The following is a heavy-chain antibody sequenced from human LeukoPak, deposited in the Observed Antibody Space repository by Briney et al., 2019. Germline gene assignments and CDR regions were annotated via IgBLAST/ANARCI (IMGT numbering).Heavy chain of an antibody. J-gene: IGHJ4*02. V-gene: IGHV4-39*01. CDR2: IYYSGST. D-gene: IGHD6-6*01. CDR3: ARGFGGSSSSWDY. CDR1: GGSISSSSYY. Sequence: PSETLSLTCTVSGGSISSSSYYWGWIRQPPGKGLEWIGSIYYSGSTYYNPSLKSRVTISVDTSKNQFSLKLSSVTAADTAVYYCARGFGGSSSSWDYWGQGTLVTVSS.